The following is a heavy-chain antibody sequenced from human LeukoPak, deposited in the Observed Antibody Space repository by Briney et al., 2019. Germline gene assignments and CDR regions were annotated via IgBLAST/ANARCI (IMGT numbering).Heavy chain of an antibody. Sequence: GASVKVSCKASGYTFTSYGISWVRQAPGQGLEWMGWISGYNGNTNYAQQKLQGRVTMTTDTSTSTAYMELRSLRSDDTAVYCCARDLKRGYSSGRYSWGTGSSNDYWGQGTLVTVSS. D-gene: IGHD6-19*01. CDR1: GYTFTSYG. CDR3: ARDLKRGYSSGRYSWGTGSSNDY. CDR2: ISGYNGNT. V-gene: IGHV1-18*01. J-gene: IGHJ4*02.